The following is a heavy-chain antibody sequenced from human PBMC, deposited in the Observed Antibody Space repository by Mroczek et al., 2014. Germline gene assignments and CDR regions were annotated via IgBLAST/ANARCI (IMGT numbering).Heavy chain of an antibody. CDR2: IYHSGST. J-gene: IGHJ5*02. V-gene: IGHV4-59*01. D-gene: IGHD2-15*01. CDR1: GDSISNYY. Sequence: QVQLVQSGPGLVKPSETLSLTCTVSGDSISNYYWSWIRQSPGKGLEWIGYIYHSGSTTYNPSLKSRTSISIDTSKNQFSLKLRSVTAADTAVYYCARKGSGHHSPWFDPWGQGTLVTVSS. CDR3: ARKGSGHHSPWFDP.